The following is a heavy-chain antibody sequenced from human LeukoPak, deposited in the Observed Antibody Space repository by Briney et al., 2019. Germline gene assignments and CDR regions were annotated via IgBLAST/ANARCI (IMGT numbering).Heavy chain of an antibody. CDR3: ARMSHGIVGATKGRDPDY. V-gene: IGHV1-2*02. CDR2: INPNSGGT. J-gene: IGHJ4*02. Sequence: ASVRVSCKASGYTFTGYYMHWVRQAPGQGLEWMGWINPNSGGTNYAQTFQGRVTMTRDTSISTAYMELSRLRSDDTAVYYCARMSHGIVGATKGRDPDYWGQGTLVTVSS. D-gene: IGHD1-26*01. CDR1: GYTFTGYY.